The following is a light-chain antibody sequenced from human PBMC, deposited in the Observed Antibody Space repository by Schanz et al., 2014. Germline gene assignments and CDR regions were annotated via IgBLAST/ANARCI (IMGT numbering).Light chain of an antibody. CDR3: QQYGSSLGYT. CDR2: AAS. CDR1: QSVSSN. Sequence: EIVMTQSPATLSVSPGERATLSCRASQSVSSNLAWYQQKPGQAPRLLIYAASNRATGIPARFSGSGSGTDFTLTISRLEPEDFAVYYCQQYGSSLGYTFGQGTKLEIK. J-gene: IGKJ2*01. V-gene: IGKV3-20*01.